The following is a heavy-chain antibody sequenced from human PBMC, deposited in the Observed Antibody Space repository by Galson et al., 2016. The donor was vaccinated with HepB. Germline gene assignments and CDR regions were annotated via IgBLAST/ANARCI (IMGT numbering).Heavy chain of an antibody. J-gene: IGHJ4*02. D-gene: IGHD3-16*01. V-gene: IGHV3-21*06. CDR3: AKRGVWDVHYFDY. CDR1: GFPLSSYS. Sequence: SLRLSCAASGFPLSSYSMHWVRQAPGKGLEWVSSISSESNNIYYADSMKGRFTISRDNSKNSLYLQINSLRAEDTAVYYCAKRGVWDVHYFDYWGQGTLVTVSS. CDR2: ISSESNNI.